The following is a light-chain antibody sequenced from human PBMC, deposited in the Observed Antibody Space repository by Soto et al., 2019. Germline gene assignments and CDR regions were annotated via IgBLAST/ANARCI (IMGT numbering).Light chain of an antibody. CDR1: QSIVKL. J-gene: IGKJ2*01. V-gene: IGKV1-5*03. Sequence: DIQMTQSPSTLSASVGGRVTIYCRASQSIVKLLAWYQQKPGKAPKLMICKASSLESGVPSRFSGSGSGTEFTLTISSLQPDDFATYYCQQYHTYPYTFGQGTRLEIK. CDR2: KAS. CDR3: QQYHTYPYT.